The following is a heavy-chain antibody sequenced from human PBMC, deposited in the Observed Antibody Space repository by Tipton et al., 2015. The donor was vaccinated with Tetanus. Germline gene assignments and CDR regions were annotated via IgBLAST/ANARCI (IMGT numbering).Heavy chain of an antibody. CDR3: ARDRRYGSGGGGYYYGMDV. Sequence: SLRLSCVASGYSLSNYGIHWVRQAPGKGLEWVALMWYDGSNKSYGDSVKGRFTISRDSSKNTLYLQMNSLTGEDTAIYYCARDRRYGSGGGGYYYGMDVWGQGTTVTVSS. J-gene: IGHJ6*02. CDR1: GYSLSNYG. V-gene: IGHV3-33*01. D-gene: IGHD3-10*01. CDR2: MWYDGSNK.